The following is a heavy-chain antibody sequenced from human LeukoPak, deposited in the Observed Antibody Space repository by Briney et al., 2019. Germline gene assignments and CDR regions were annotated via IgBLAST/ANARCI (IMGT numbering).Heavy chain of an antibody. D-gene: IGHD4-17*01. CDR1: GFTFNSYW. J-gene: IGHJ4*02. CDR2: IWYDGSNK. V-gene: IGHV3-33*08. CDR3: ARDGQDYGGYFWYFDY. Sequence: GGSLRLSCAASGFTFNSYWMSWVRQAPGKGLEWVAVIWYDGSNKYYGDSVKGRFTISRDNSKNTLYLQMNSLRAEDTAVYYCARDGQDYGGYFWYFDYWGQGTLVTVSS.